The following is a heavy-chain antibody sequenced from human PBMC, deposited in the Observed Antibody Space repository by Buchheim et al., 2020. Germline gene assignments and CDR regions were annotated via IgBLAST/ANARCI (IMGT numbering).Heavy chain of an antibody. CDR3: ARILAYCGGDCFFDY. V-gene: IGHV1-2*02. J-gene: IGHJ4*02. CDR2: INHNSGGT. CDR1: GYTFTGYY. Sequence: QVQLVQSGAEVKKPGASVKVSCKASGYTFTGYYMHWVRQAPGQGLEWMGWINHNSGGTNYAQKFQGRVTMTRDQSISPAYMELSRLRSDDTAVYYCARILAYCGGDCFFDYWGQGTL. D-gene: IGHD2-21*02.